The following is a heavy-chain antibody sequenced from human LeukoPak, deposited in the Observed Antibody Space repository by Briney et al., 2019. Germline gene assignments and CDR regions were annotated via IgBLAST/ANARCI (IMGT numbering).Heavy chain of an antibody. D-gene: IGHD2-8*01. Sequence: SETLSLTCTVSGYSISSGYYWSWIRQPPGKGLEWIGEINHSGSTNYNPSLKSRVTISVDTSKNQFSLKLSSVTAADTAVYYCARISYCTNGVCYASAFDIWGQGTMVTVSS. V-gene: IGHV4-38-2*02. CDR3: ARISYCTNGVCYASAFDI. J-gene: IGHJ3*02. CDR1: GYSISSGYY. CDR2: INHSGST.